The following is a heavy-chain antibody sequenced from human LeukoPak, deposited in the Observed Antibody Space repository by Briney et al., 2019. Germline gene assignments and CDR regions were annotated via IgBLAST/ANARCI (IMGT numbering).Heavy chain of an antibody. CDR1: GYTFTAKY. Sequence: ASVKVSCKASGYTFTAKYLHGVRQAPGQGLEWMGLVNPNSGGRTYAQKFQGRVAMTSDTSISTAYMELETLTSDDTAVYYCAPNSGYSSGWFIGWGQGTLVIVSS. CDR2: VNPNSGGR. D-gene: IGHD6-19*01. CDR3: APNSGYSSGWFIG. V-gene: IGHV1-2*02. J-gene: IGHJ4*02.